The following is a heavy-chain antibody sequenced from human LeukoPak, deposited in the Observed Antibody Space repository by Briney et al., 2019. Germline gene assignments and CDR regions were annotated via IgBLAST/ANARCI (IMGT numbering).Heavy chain of an antibody. Sequence: GGSLRLSCAASGFDFSTYAINWVRQAPGKGLEWVSSISTMSNYIFYGDSVKGRFTISRDNAKNSVYLQMNSLRPEDAAVYYCSRDRLGGLDYWGQGTLVTVSS. D-gene: IGHD5-12*01. J-gene: IGHJ4*02. CDR1: GFDFSTYA. CDR3: SRDRLGGLDY. V-gene: IGHV3-21*01. CDR2: ISTMSNYI.